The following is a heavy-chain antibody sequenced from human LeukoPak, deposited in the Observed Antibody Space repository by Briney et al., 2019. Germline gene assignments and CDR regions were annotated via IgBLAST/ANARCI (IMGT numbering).Heavy chain of an antibody. CDR3: ASYRYYLESSGFEPAAFDI. Sequence: ASVKVSCKASGYTFTDYYVHWVRQAPGQGLEWMGWINPNSGGTNYAQKFQGRVTMTRDTSISIVYMELSRLRSDDTAVYYCASYRYYLESSGFEPAAFDIWGQGTMVTVSS. V-gene: IGHV1-2*02. D-gene: IGHD3-22*01. CDR2: INPNSGGT. CDR1: GYTFTDYY. J-gene: IGHJ3*02.